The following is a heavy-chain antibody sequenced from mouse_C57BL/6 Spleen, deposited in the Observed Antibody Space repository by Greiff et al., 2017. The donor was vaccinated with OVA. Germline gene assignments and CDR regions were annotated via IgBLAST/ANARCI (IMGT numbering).Heavy chain of an antibody. CDR2: IHPNSGST. CDR3: ERSGSKGDYAMDY. D-gene: IGHD1-3*01. V-gene: IGHV1-64*01. CDR1: GYTFTSYW. Sequence: QVQLQQPGAELVKPGASVKLSCKASGYTFTSYWMHWVKQRPGQGLEWIGMIHPNSGSTNYNEKFKSKATLTVDKSSSTAYMQLSSLTSEDSAVYYCERSGSKGDYAMDYWGQGTSVTVSS. J-gene: IGHJ4*01.